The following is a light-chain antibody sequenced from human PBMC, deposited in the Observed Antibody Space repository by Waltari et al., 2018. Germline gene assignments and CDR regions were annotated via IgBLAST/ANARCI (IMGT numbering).Light chain of an antibody. CDR1: SSYVGGYNS. Sequence: QSALTQPASVSGSPGQSITISCTGTSSYVGGYNSVSWYQQHPGKAPKLMIYEVIKRPSGVSNRFSGSKSGNTASLTISGLQAEDEADYYCSSYTGSSTPYVFGSGTKVTVL. J-gene: IGLJ1*01. CDR2: EVI. V-gene: IGLV2-14*01. CDR3: SSYTGSSTPYV.